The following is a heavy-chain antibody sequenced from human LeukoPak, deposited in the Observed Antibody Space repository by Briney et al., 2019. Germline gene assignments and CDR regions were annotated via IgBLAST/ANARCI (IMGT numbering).Heavy chain of an antibody. D-gene: IGHD5-18*01. CDR2: ISYDGSNK. CDR1: GFTFSSYG. CDR3: AKDYSYGAYYYGMDV. Sequence: GGSLRLSCAASGFTFSSYGMHWVRQAPGQGLEWVAVISYDGSNKYYADSVKGRFTISRDNSKNTLYLQMNSLRAEDTAVYYCAKDYSYGAYYYGMDVWGQGTTVTVSS. J-gene: IGHJ6*02. V-gene: IGHV3-30*18.